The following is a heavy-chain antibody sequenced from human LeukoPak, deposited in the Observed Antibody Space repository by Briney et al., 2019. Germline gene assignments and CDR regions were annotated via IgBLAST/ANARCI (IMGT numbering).Heavy chain of an antibody. CDR1: GFTFSDSY. CDR3: ARGWWNYVS. CDR2: ISGSGTIM. V-gene: IGHV3-11*04. Sequence: GSLRLSCAASGFTFSDSYMTWIRQAPGKGLEWVSYISGSGTIMYYSDSVKGRFTISRDNAKNSLFLQMNSLRAEDTAVYYCARGWWNYVSWGQGTLVTVSS. D-gene: IGHD1-7*01. J-gene: IGHJ4*02.